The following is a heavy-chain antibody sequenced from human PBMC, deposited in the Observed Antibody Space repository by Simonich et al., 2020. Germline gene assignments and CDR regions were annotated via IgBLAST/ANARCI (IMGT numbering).Heavy chain of an antibody. J-gene: IGHJ6*02. CDR1: GYSISSGYY. D-gene: IGHD6-13*01. CDR2: IYHSGST. CDR3: ARVGYSNYYYYGMDV. V-gene: IGHV4-38-2*01. Sequence: QVQLQESGPGLVKPSETLSLTCAVSGYSISSGYYWGWIRQPPGKGLEWIGSIYHSGSTYYTPSLKRRVTISGDTSKNQFSLKLSSVTAADTAVYYCARVGYSNYYYYGMDVWGQGTTVTVSS.